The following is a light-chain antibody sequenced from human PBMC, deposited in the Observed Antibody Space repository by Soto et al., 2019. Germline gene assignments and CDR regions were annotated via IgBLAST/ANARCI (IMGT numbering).Light chain of an antibody. CDR3: SAYTSSSTVV. CDR2: EVS. Sequence: QSVLTQPASVSGSPGQSITISCTGTSSDVGGYNYVSWYQQHPGKAPKLMIYEVSNRPSGVSNRFSGSKSGNTASLTISGGQAEGEADYYCSAYTSSSTVVFGGGTKVTVL. CDR1: SSDVGGYNY. J-gene: IGLJ2*01. V-gene: IGLV2-14*01.